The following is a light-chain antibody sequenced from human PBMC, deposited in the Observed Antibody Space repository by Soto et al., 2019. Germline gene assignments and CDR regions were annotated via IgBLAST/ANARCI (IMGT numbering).Light chain of an antibody. J-gene: IGKJ1*01. Sequence: ETAMTLSPSTLSVSPGERGTRSCRASQSVSSNLAWYQQKPGQTPRLLIYGASTRATGVPDRFSGSGSGTEFTLTISSLQSEDFAVYFCQHYNNWPWTFGQGTKVDIK. CDR3: QHYNNWPWT. CDR1: QSVSSN. CDR2: GAS. V-gene: IGKV3-15*01.